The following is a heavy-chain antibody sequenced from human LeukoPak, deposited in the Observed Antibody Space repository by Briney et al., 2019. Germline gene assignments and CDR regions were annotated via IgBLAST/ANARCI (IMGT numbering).Heavy chain of an antibody. Sequence: ASVKVSCKASGYTFTDYTINWVRQAPGQGLEWMGWINTNTGNPTYAQGFTGRFVFSLDTSVSTTYLQISSLKAEDTAAYYCARGGPFDCWGQGTLVTVSS. J-gene: IGHJ4*02. CDR1: GYTFTDYT. CDR2: INTNTGNP. CDR3: ARGGPFDC. V-gene: IGHV7-4-1*02.